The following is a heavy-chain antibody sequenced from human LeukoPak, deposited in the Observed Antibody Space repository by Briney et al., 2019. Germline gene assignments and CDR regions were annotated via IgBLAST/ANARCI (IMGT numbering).Heavy chain of an antibody. CDR1: GGSISSYY. Sequence: PSETLSLTCTVSGGSISSYYWSWIRQPPGKGLEWIGYIYYSGSTNYNPSLKSRVTISVDTSKNQFSLKLSSVTAADTAVYYCARDYYGSGSYYPAGAFDIWGQGTMVTVSS. D-gene: IGHD3-10*01. V-gene: IGHV4-59*12. J-gene: IGHJ3*02. CDR3: ARDYYGSGSYYPAGAFDI. CDR2: IYYSGST.